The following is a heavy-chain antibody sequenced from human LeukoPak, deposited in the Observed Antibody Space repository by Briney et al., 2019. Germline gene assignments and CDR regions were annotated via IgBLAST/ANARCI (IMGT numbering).Heavy chain of an antibody. V-gene: IGHV3-21*01. CDR2: ISSSSIYI. Sequence: GGSLRLSCAASGFTFSSYSMNWVRQAPGKGLEWVSSISSSSIYIYYADSVKGRFTISRDNAKNSLYLQMNSQRAEDTAVYYCARDTGLVRTKSLYYFDYWGQGTLVTVSS. CDR3: ARDTGLVRTKSLYYFDY. J-gene: IGHJ4*02. CDR1: GFTFSSYS. D-gene: IGHD6-6*01.